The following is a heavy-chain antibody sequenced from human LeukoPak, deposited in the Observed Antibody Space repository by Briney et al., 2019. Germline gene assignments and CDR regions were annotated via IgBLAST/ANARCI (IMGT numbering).Heavy chain of an antibody. CDR3: AGDNSYGDLEY. V-gene: IGHV3-21*01. D-gene: IGHD4-17*01. CDR2: ISPSSSYI. J-gene: IGHJ4*02. CDR1: GFTLSSYS. Sequence: GGSLRLSCAASGFTLSSYSMNWVRQAPGKGLEWVSSISPSSSYISYADSVKGRFTISRDNAKNSLHLQMNSLRAEDTAVYYCAGDNSYGDLEYWGQGTLVTVSS.